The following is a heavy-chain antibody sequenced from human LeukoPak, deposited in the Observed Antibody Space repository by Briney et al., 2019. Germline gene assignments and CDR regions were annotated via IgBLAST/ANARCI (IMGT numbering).Heavy chain of an antibody. J-gene: IGHJ4*02. CDR3: AKDRGRRIVVVPATKWGTFDY. CDR2: IRDDGSIK. Sequence: GGSLRLSCAPSGFTFNNYGMHWVRQAPGKVLEWVAFIRDDGSIKYYADSVKGRFTISRDNSKNTLSLQMNSLRAEDTAVYYCAKDRGRRIVVVPATKWGTFDYWGQGTLVTVSS. V-gene: IGHV3-30*02. CDR1: GFTFNNYG. D-gene: IGHD2-2*01.